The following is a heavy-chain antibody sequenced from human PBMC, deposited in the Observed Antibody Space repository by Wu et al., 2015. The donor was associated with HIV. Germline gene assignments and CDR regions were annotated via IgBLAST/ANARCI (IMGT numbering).Heavy chain of an antibody. CDR3: ATTLREYYEQMFEY. CDR2: IVPFFGKT. V-gene: IGHV1-69*13. D-gene: IGHD3-22*01. J-gene: IGHJ4*02. Sequence: QVHLVQSGAEVKKPGSSVKVSCKTSGGIFSSYAVSWVRQAPGQGLEWMGRIVPFFGKTDYAQNFQARVTITADESTSTAYLELNTLRSDDTALYFCATTLREYYEQMFEYWGQGTLVTVSS. CDR1: GGIFSSYA.